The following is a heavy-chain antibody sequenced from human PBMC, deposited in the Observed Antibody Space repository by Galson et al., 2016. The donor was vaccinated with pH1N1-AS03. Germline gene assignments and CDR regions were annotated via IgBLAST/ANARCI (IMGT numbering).Heavy chain of an antibody. V-gene: IGHV3-23*01. J-gene: IGHJ4*02. CDR2: ITFSGDTT. CDR1: GFTFSSSA. D-gene: IGHD6-13*01. CDR3: AKAMGAYSISVIDY. Sequence: SLRLSCAASGFTFSSSAMSWVRQAPGKGLEWVSGITFSGDTTHYGDSVKGRFTISRDNSKNTLYLHMSSLRAEDTAVYYCAKAMGAYSISVIDYWGQGTLVTVSS.